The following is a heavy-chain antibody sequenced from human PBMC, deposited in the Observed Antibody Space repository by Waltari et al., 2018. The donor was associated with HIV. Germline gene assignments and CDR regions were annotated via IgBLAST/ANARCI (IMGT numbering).Heavy chain of an antibody. D-gene: IGHD3-3*01. V-gene: IGHV1-24*01. Sequence: QVNLVQSGAEVKKPGASVKVSCKVSGYTLTEFSMPWVRQAPGKGFEWMGALDPEDGEEIYAQKFHGRVTMTEDTSTDTAYMDLSSLRSEDTAVYYCATVGTRTLWSGPTAFDIWGQGTMVTVTP. J-gene: IGHJ3*02. CDR2: LDPEDGEE. CDR1: GYTLTEFS. CDR3: ATVGTRTLWSGPTAFDI.